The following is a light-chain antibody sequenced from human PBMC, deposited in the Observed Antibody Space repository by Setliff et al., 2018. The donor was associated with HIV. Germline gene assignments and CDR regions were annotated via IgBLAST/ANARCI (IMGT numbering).Light chain of an antibody. CDR3: GTWDSSLSAPV. CDR2: ENN. Sequence: QSALTQPPSVSAAPGQKVTISCSGSSSNIGNNYVSWYQQFPGTAPKLFVYENNKRPSGIPDRVSGSKSGTSATLGITGLQTGDEADYYCGTWDSSLSAPVLGGGTKVTVL. CDR1: SSNIGNNY. V-gene: IGLV1-51*02. J-gene: IGLJ3*02.